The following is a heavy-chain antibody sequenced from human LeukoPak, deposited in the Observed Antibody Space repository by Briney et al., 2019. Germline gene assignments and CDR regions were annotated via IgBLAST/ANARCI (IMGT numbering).Heavy chain of an antibody. V-gene: IGHV3-15*01. CDR1: GFTFRNAW. CDR3: TTDRPKYFDWLSQNFDY. J-gene: IGHJ4*02. D-gene: IGHD3-9*01. CDR2: IKSKTDGGTT. Sequence: TGGSLRLPCAASGFTFRNAWMSWVRQAPGKGLEWVGRIKSKTDGGTTDYAAPVKGRFTISRDDSKNTLYLQMNSLKTEDTAVYYCTTDRPKYFDWLSQNFDYWGQGTLVTVSS.